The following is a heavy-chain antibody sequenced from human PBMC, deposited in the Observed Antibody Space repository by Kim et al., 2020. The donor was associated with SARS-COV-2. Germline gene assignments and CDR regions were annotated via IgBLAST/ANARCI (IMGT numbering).Heavy chain of an antibody. Sequence: SGGTNYNPSLKSRVTISVDTSKNQFSLKLSSVTAADTAVYYCARDRRYFDYWGQGTLVTVSS. D-gene: IGHD6-6*01. V-gene: IGHV4-59*01. CDR2: SGGT. J-gene: IGHJ4*02. CDR3: ARDRRYFDY.